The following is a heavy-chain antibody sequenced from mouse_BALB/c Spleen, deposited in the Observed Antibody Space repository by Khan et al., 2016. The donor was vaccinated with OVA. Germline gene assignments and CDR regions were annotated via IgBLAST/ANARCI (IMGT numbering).Heavy chain of an antibody. CDR2: INPSDGGT. D-gene: IGHD1-1*02. CDR3: TRSGWAAFAY. CDR1: GYTFISYY. Sequence: QVQLQQPGAELVKPGASVKLSCKASGYTFISYYMYWVKQRPGLGLEWIGGINPSDGGTNFNEKFKSKATLTVDKSSSTAYMQISSLTSEASAVYYCTRSGWAAFAYWGQGTLVTVSA. V-gene: IGHV1S81*02. J-gene: IGHJ3*01.